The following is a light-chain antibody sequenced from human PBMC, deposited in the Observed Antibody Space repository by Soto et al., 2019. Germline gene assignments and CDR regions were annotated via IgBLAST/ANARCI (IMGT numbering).Light chain of an antibody. CDR3: QQYDNWPPWT. V-gene: IGKV3-15*01. Sequence: EIVLSQSPCALSLSPGERATLSCRSSQSVSTHLAWYQQKPGQAPRLLIYGASTRATGIPARFSGSGSGTEFTLTISSLESEDFAVYYCQQYDNWPPWTFAQGTKVDIK. J-gene: IGKJ1*01. CDR1: QSVSTH. CDR2: GAS.